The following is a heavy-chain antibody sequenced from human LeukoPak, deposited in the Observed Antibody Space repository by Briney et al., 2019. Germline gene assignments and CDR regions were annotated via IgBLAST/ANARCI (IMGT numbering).Heavy chain of an antibody. V-gene: IGHV3-30-3*01. CDR1: GSTFSSYA. CDR3: ARDLVTIFGVVSWGMDV. CDR2: ISYDGSNK. D-gene: IGHD3-3*01. J-gene: IGHJ6*02. Sequence: PGRSLRLSCAASGSTFSSYAMHWVRQAPGKGLEWVAVISYDGSNKYYANSVKGRFTISRDSSKNTLYLQMNSLRAEDTAVYYCARDLVTIFGVVSWGMDVWGQGTTVTVSS.